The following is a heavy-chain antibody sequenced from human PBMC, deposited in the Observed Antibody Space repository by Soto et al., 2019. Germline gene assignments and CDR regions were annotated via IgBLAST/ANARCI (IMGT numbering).Heavy chain of an antibody. CDR3: XXSSWTGAGLDF. Sequence: QVQLVQSGAEVKKPGASVKVSCKASGYTFTSWDVYWVRQAAGQGLEWMGYMNPRSGNTGYEQKFQGRVTMTRDTSISTAYMELSSLTSDXXXXXXXXXSSWTGAGLDFWGQGTPV. V-gene: IGHV1-8*01. J-gene: IGHJ4*01. CDR1: GYTFTSWD. CDR2: MNPRSGNT. D-gene: IGHD6-13*01.